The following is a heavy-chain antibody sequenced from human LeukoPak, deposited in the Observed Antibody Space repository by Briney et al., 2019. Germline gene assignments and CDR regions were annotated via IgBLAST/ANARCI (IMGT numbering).Heavy chain of an antibody. CDR1: GGSISSYY. CDR3: ARGVRYFDWLLDPLGGGHQNWFDP. J-gene: IGHJ5*02. V-gene: IGHV4-59*01. Sequence: SETLSLTCTVSGGSISSYYWSWIRQPPGKGLEWIGYIYYSGSTNYNPPLKSRVPISVDTSKNQFSLKLSSVTAADTAVYYCARGVRYFDWLLDPLGGGHQNWFDPWGQGTLVTVSS. CDR2: IYYSGST. D-gene: IGHD3-9*01.